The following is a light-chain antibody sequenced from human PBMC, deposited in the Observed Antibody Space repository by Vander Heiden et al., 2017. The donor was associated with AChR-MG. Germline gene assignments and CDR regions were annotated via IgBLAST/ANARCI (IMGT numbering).Light chain of an antibody. CDR1: QHINNF. CDR3: QQYGNLPLT. J-gene: IGKJ4*01. CDR2: DAS. Sequence: DVQLTQSPSSLSASVGDRVTITCQASQHINNFLNWFQQKPGEAPKLLIYDASTLERGVPSRFAGGGSGTDFSLSISSLQPEDIATYYCQQYGNLPLTFGGGTKVEVK. V-gene: IGKV1-33*01.